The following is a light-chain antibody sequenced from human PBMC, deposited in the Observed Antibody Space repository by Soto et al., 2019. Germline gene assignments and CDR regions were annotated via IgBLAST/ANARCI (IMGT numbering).Light chain of an antibody. V-gene: IGKV3-20*01. CDR2: GAS. J-gene: IGKJ2*01. CDR1: QSVSSSY. Sequence: EMGLTQSPGTLSLSPGERATLSCRASQSVSSSYLAWSQQKPGQAPRLLIYGASSRATGIPARFSDRGSGTGFTLTISRLEHADCALYYCQQKGDSPSTFGHETTLATK. CDR3: QQKGDSPST.